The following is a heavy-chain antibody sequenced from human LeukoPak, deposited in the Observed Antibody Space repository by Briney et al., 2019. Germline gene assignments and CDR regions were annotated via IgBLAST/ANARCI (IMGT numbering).Heavy chain of an antibody. CDR1: GYTFTGYY. J-gene: IGHJ5*02. CDR2: INPNSGGT. CDR3: ARGSGEMMAVAGRGNWFDP. Sequence: GASVKVSCKASGYTFTGYYMHWVRQAPGQGLEWMGWINPNSGGTNYAQKFQGWVTMTRDTSISTAYMELSRLRSDDTAVYYCARGSGEMMAVAGRGNWFDPWGQGTLVTVSS. V-gene: IGHV1-2*04. D-gene: IGHD6-19*01.